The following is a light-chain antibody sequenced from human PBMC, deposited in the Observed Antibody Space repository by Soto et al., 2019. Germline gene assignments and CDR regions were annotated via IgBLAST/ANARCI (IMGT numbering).Light chain of an antibody. V-gene: IGLV7-46*01. CDR1: TGAVTSGHY. CDR3: LLSYSGARSFV. CDR2: DTS. J-gene: IGLJ1*01. Sequence: QTVVTQEPSLTVSPGGTVTLTCGSSTGAVTSGHYPYWFQQKPGQAPRTLIYDTSNKHSWTSDRFSGSLLGGKAALTLSGAQPEDEAEYYCLLSYSGARSFVFGTGTKLTVL.